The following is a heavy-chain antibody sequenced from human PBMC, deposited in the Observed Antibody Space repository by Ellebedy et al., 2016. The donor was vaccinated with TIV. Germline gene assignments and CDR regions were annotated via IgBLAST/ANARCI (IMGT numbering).Heavy chain of an antibody. CDR3: AREVLGGQGDMDV. V-gene: IGHV3-33*01. J-gene: IGHJ6*02. CDR2: IWSDGSLK. Sequence: GESLKISCAASGFTFSNYHMHWVRQAPGKGLEWVALIWSDGSLKYYADSVKGRFTLSRDDSKNTLFLQMNSLRGDDTAVSYCAREVLGGQGDMDVWGQGTTVTVSS. D-gene: IGHD2/OR15-2a*01. CDR1: GFTFSNYH.